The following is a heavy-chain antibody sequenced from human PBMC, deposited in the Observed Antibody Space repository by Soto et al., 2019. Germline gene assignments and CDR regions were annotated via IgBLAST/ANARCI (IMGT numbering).Heavy chain of an antibody. CDR3: ARAPTKHSSIADVYLFDP. J-gene: IGHJ5*02. CDR2: MNPNSGNT. Sequence: ASVKVSCKASGYTFTSYDINWVRQATGQGLEWMGWMNPNSGNTGYAQKFQGRVTMTRNTSISTAYMELSSLRSEDTAVYYCARAPTKHSSIADVYLFDPWGQGTLVTVSS. V-gene: IGHV1-8*01. CDR1: GYTFTSYD. D-gene: IGHD6-6*01.